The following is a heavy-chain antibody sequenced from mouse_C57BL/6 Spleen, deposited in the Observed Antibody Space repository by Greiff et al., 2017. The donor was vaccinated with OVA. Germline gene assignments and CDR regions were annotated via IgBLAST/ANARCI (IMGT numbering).Heavy chain of an antibody. CDR1: GYTFTDYY. J-gene: IGHJ4*01. Sequence: VQLQQSGAELVRPGASVKLSCKASGYTFTDYYINWVKQRPGQGLEWIARIYPGSGNTYYTEKFKGKATLTAEKSSSTAYMQLSSLTSEDSAVYFCAGGNYYGSRDYYAMDYWGQGTSVTVSS. CDR3: AGGNYYGSRDYYAMDY. V-gene: IGHV1-76*01. CDR2: IYPGSGNT. D-gene: IGHD1-1*01.